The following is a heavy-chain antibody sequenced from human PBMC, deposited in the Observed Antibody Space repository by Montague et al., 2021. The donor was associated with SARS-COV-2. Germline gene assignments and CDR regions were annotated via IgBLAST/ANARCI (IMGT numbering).Heavy chain of an antibody. Sequence: SETLSLTCTVSGGSISGYYWSWIRQPPGKGPEWIGNIYDTGNTNYNPSLKSRVTISEGTSKNQSSLRLTSVTAADTAVYYCARDFRLQLWQTNYYFGLWGRGTLVSVSS. CDR3: ARDFRLQLWQTNYYFGL. CDR1: GGSISGYY. D-gene: IGHD5-18*01. J-gene: IGHJ2*01. V-gene: IGHV4-59*01. CDR2: IYDTGNT.